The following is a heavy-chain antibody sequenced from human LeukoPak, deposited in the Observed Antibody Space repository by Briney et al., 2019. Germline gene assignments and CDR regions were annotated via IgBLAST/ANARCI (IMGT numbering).Heavy chain of an antibody. CDR1: GGSISSSSYY. CDR2: IYYSGST. V-gene: IGHV4-39*02. CDR3: ARVRTGGDYYYAMDV. J-gene: IGHJ6*02. D-gene: IGHD1-1*01. Sequence: PSETLSLTCSVSGGSISSSSYYWRWIRQPPGKGLEWIANIYYSGSTYYNPSLKSRVIISVDTSKNQFSLKLTSVTAADTSVYYCARVRTGGDYYYAMDVWGQGTTVTVSS.